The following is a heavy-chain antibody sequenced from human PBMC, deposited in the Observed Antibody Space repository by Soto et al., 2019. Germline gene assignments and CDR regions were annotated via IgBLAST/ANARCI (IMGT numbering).Heavy chain of an antibody. CDR2: INHSGST. V-gene: IGHV4-34*01. CDR1: GGSFSGYY. CDR3: ARTRHYYYYYGMDV. Sequence: SESLSLTCAVYGGSFSGYYWSWIRQPPGKGLEWIGEINHSGSTNYNPSLRSRVTISVDTSKNQFSLKLSSVTAADTAVYYCARTRHYYYYYGMDVWGQGTTVTVSS. J-gene: IGHJ6*02.